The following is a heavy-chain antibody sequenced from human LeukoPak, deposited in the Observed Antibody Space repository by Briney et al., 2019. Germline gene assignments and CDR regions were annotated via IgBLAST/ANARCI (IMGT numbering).Heavy chain of an antibody. CDR2: ISSSGSTI. J-gene: IGHJ4*02. Sequence: GGSLRLSCAASGFTFSSYEMNWVRQAPGKGLEWVSYISSSGSTIYYADSVKGRFTISRDNAKNSLYLQMNSLRAEDTAVYYCAREKQWLVLGDWGQGTLVTVSS. CDR1: GFTFSSYE. V-gene: IGHV3-48*03. CDR3: AREKQWLVLGD. D-gene: IGHD6-19*01.